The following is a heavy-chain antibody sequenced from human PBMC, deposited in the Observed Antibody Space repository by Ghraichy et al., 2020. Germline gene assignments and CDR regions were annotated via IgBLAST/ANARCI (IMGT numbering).Heavy chain of an antibody. CDR1: GGSVSSGSYY. V-gene: IGHV4-61*01. Sequence: SYTLSLTCTVSGGSVSSGSYYWSWIRQPPGKGLEWIGYIYYSGSTNYNTSLKSRVTISVDTSKNQFSLKLSSVTVADTAVYYCARGDYDSSGYYYYYYGMDVWGQGTTVTVSS. CDR2: IYYSGST. CDR3: ARGDYDSSGYYYYYYGMDV. J-gene: IGHJ6*02. D-gene: IGHD3-22*01.